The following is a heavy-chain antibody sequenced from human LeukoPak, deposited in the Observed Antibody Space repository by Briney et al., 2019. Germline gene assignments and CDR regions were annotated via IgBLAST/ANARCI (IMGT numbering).Heavy chain of an antibody. Sequence: GASVKVSCKASGYTFTDYYMHCIRQAPGQGLEWVGWINPNSGATTYAQKFQGRVTMARDTSISTVYMELSRLRSDDTAVYYCARASQAYGSGSYYWFDPWGQGTLVTVSS. CDR3: ARASQAYGSGSYYWFDP. CDR1: GYTFTDYY. D-gene: IGHD3-10*01. J-gene: IGHJ5*02. V-gene: IGHV1-2*02. CDR2: INPNSGAT.